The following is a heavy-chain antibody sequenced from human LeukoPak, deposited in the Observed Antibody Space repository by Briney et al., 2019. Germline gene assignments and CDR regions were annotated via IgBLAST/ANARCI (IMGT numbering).Heavy chain of an antibody. CDR1: GFTFSNFG. CDR2: ISYDGKNE. J-gene: IGHJ2*01. Sequence: GRSLRLSCAASGFTFSNFGMHWVRQAPGKGLEWVAVISYDGKNEYYTDSVKGRFTISRDNAKNTLYLQMNSLRAEDTAIYYCAKGSSTYSITSYWYFDLWGRGTLVTVSS. V-gene: IGHV3-30*18. CDR3: AKGSSTYSITSYWYFDL. D-gene: IGHD6-13*01.